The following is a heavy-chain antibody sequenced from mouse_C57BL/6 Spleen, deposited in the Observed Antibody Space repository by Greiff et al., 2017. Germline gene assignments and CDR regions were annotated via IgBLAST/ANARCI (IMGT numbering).Heavy chain of an antibody. J-gene: IGHJ2*01. Sequence: QVQLQQPGAELVKPGASVKLSCKASGYTFTSYWMQWVKQRPGQGLEWIGEIDPSDSYTNYNQKFKGKATLTVDTSSSTAYMQLSSLTSEDSAVYYCARKTYYSNYFYFDYWGKGTTLTVSS. CDR1: GYTFTSYW. CDR3: ARKTYYSNYFYFDY. V-gene: IGHV1-50*01. CDR2: IDPSDSYT. D-gene: IGHD2-5*01.